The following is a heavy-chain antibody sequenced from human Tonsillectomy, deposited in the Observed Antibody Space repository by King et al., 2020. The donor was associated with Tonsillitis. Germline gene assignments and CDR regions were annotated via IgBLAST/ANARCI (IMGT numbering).Heavy chain of an antibody. D-gene: IGHD6-19*01. CDR2: INPNSGGT. Sequence: QLVQSGAEVKKHGASVKVSCKASGYTFTGYYMHWVRQAPGQGLEWMGWINPNSGGTNYAQKFQGRVTMTRDTSISTAYMELSRLRSDDTAVYYCARIAVAGTSRYYFDYWGQGTLVTVSS. J-gene: IGHJ4*02. CDR3: ARIAVAGTSRYYFDY. CDR1: GYTFTGYY. V-gene: IGHV1-2*02.